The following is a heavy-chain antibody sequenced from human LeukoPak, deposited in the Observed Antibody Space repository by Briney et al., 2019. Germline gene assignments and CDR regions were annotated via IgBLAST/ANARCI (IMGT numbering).Heavy chain of an antibody. CDR2: INTNTGNP. J-gene: IGHJ5*02. D-gene: IGHD3-10*01. V-gene: IGHV7-4-1*02. Sequence: GASVKVSCKASGYTFTSYAMNWVRQAPGQGLEWMGWINTNTGNPTYAQGFTGRFVFSLDTSVSTAYLQISSLKAEDTAVYYCARGGGFGEFIPKPFDPWGQGTLVTVSS. CDR1: GYTFTSYA. CDR3: ARGGGFGEFIPKPFDP.